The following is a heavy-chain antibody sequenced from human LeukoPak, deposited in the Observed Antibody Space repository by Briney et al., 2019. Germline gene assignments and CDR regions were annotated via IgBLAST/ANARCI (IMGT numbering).Heavy chain of an antibody. CDR3: ARAERGYCSGGSCSYYDAFDI. D-gene: IGHD2-15*01. J-gene: IGHJ3*02. CDR1: GLIFSSYT. Sequence: PGESLRLSCAASGLIFSSYTINWVRQAPGKGLEWVSSISNTGTYIYYTHSVKRRFPIPRDNAKNSLYLQMNSLRAEDTAVYYCARAERGYCSGGSCSYYDAFDIWGQGTVVTVSS. V-gene: IGHV3-21*01. CDR2: ISNTGTYI.